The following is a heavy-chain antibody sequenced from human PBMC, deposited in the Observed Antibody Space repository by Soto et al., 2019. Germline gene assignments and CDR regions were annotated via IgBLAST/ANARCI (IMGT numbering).Heavy chain of an antibody. V-gene: IGHV1-2*02. CDR2: MNFKSGDT. D-gene: IGHD2-15*01. CDR1: GYTFTGDY. Sequence: VASVKVSCKASGYTFTGDYMHWVRQAPGQGLEWMGWMNFKSGDTKSTQKFQGRVTMTRDTSINTAYMELTRLTSDDTALYYCAREDCSGGCHQKFDFWGQGTLVTVSS. J-gene: IGHJ4*02. CDR3: AREDCSGGCHQKFDF.